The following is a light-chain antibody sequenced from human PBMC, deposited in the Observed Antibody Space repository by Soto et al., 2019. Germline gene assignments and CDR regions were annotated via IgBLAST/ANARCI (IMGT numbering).Light chain of an antibody. J-gene: IGKJ1*01. Sequence: PTTLSTSVGDRVTITCRASQSISSWLAWYQQKPGKAPKLLIYDASSLESGVPSRFSGSGSGTEITLTISSLLPDDFATYYCQQYNSYPWTFGQGTKVDIK. CDR3: QQYNSYPWT. V-gene: IGKV1-5*01. CDR2: DAS. CDR1: QSISSW.